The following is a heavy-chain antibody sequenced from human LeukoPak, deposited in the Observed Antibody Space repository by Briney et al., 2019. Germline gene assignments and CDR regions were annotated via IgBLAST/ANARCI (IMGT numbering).Heavy chain of an antibody. V-gene: IGHV4-59*01. CDR1: GGSISRYY. J-gene: IGHJ3*02. CDR3: AREAPDAFDI. Sequence: PSETLSLTCTVSGGSISRYYWSWIRQPPGKGLEWIAYIYYTGSTNYNPSLKSRVTILLDTSKNQFSLKLSSVTAADTAVYYCAREAPDAFDIWGQGTMVTVSS. CDR2: IYYTGST.